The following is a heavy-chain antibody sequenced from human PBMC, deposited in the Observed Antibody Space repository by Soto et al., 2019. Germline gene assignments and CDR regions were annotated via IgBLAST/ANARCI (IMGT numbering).Heavy chain of an antibody. CDR3: ARVLHPPDGSGWRSLYWYFDR. Sequence: QVQLVQSGAEVKKPGSSVKVSCKASGGTFNSYALTWVRQAPGHGLEWMGGIIPIFRSTNYAQKFQGRVTTTANRSTSTAYMELSSLSSDDTAVYYCARVLHPPDGSGWRSLYWYFDRWGRGTLVTVSS. D-gene: IGHD6-19*01. V-gene: IGHV1-69*06. CDR1: GGTFNSYA. CDR2: IIPIFRST. J-gene: IGHJ2*01.